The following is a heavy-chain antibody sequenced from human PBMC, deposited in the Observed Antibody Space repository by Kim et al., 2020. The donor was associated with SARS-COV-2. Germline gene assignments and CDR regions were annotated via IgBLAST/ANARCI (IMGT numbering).Heavy chain of an antibody. J-gene: IGHJ3*01. D-gene: IGHD1-26*01. Sequence: ADSVKGRVTISRDNVKNTLYLQMNSLRAEDTAVYYCARGSSGSYPRAFDVWGQGTMVTVSS. CDR3: ARGSSGSYPRAFDV. V-gene: IGHV3-74*01.